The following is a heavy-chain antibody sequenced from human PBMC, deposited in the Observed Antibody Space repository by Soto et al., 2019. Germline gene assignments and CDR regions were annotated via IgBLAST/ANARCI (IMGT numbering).Heavy chain of an antibody. V-gene: IGHV4-34*01. CDR2: INHSGST. CDR1: GGSFSGYY. CDR3: ARGRKDYYYGMDV. Sequence: PSATLSLTCAVYGGSFSGYYWSWIRQPPGKGLEWIGEINHSGSTNYNPSLKSRVTISVDTSKNQFSLKLSSVTAADTAVYYCARGRKDYYYGMDVWGQGTTVTVSS. J-gene: IGHJ6*02.